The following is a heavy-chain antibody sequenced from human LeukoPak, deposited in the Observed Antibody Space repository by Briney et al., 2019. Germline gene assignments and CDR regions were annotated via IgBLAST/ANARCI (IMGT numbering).Heavy chain of an antibody. J-gene: IGHJ6*03. CDR2: ISTSSSYI. CDR3: ARPARPHYGDYYYYYYMDV. CDR1: GFTFSRYS. Sequence: GGSLRLSCAASGFTFSRYSMNWVRQAPGKGLEWVSSISTSSSYIHYADSVKGRFTISRDNAKNSLYLQMNSLRAEDTAVYYCARPARPHYGDYYYYYYMDVWGKGTTVPSP. D-gene: IGHD4-17*01. V-gene: IGHV3-21*01.